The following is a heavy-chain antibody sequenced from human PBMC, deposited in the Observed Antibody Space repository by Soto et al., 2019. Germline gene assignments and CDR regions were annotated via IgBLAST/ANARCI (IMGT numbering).Heavy chain of an antibody. Sequence: QPGGSLRLSCAASGFTFSYYGMHWVRQAPGKGLEWVAVISYDGSNEYYADSVKGRFTISRDNSKNTLYLQMNSLRAEDTAVYYCAKVWTPADCSSPSCRYGMDVWGQGTTVTVSS. CDR3: AKVWTPADCSSPSCRYGMDV. D-gene: IGHD2-21*02. J-gene: IGHJ6*02. CDR1: GFTFSYYG. V-gene: IGHV3-30*18. CDR2: ISYDGSNE.